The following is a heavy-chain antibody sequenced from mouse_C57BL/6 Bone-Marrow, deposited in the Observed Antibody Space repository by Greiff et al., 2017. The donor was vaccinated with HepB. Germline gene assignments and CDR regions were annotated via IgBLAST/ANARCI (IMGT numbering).Heavy chain of an antibody. CDR1: GYTFTNYW. CDR2: IYPGGGYT. J-gene: IGHJ3*01. Sequence: QVHVKQSGAELVRPGTSVKMSCKASGYTFTNYWIGWAKQRPGHGLEWIGDIYPGGGYTNYNEKFKGKATLTADKSSSTAYMQFSSLTSEDSAIYYGASGAWFAYWGQGTLVTVSA. V-gene: IGHV1-63*01. CDR3: ASGAWFAY.